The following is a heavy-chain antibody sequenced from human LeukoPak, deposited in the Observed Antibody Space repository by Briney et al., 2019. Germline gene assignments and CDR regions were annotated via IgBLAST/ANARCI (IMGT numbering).Heavy chain of an antibody. Sequence: GGSLTLSCAAAGFTLSDHYMDWVRQAPGKGLEWVGRTRNKVNSYSTEYAASVKGRFTISRDDSKNSLYLQMNSLTPEDTAVHYCVSKITTSSYWGQATLAIVPS. D-gene: IGHD3-22*01. V-gene: IGHV3-72*01. CDR2: TRNKVNSYST. J-gene: IGHJ4*02. CDR3: VSKITTSSY. CDR1: GFTLSDHY.